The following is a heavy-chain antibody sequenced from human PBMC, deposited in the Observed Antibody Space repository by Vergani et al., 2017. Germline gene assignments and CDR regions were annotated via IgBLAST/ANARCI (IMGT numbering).Heavy chain of an antibody. J-gene: IGHJ6*03. D-gene: IGHD3-3*01. CDR2: INHSGST. V-gene: IGHV4-34*01. Sequence: QVQLQQWGAGLLKPSETLSLTCAVSGGSFSGYYWSWIRQPPGKGLEWIGEINHSGSTNYNPSLKSRVTISVDTSKNQFSLKLSSVTAADTAVYYCARGQDFWSGKGYYYMDVWGKGTTVTVSS. CDR1: GGSFSGYY. CDR3: ARGQDFWSGKGYYYMDV.